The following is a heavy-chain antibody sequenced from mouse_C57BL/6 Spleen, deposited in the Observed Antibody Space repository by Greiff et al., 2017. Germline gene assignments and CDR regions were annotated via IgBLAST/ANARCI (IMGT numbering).Heavy chain of an antibody. J-gene: IGHJ2*01. Sequence: QVQLQQSGAELVRPGASVKLSCKASGYTFTDYYINWVKQRPGQGLEWIARIYPGSGNTYYNEKFKGKATLTAEKSSSTAYMQLSSLTSEDSAVYFCAREGTPYYFDYWGQGTTLTVSS. D-gene: IGHD2-14*01. CDR3: AREGTPYYFDY. CDR1: GYTFTDYY. CDR2: IYPGSGNT. V-gene: IGHV1-76*01.